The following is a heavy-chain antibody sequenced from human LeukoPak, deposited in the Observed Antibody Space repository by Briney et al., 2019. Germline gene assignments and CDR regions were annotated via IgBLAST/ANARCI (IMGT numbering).Heavy chain of an antibody. J-gene: IGHJ5*02. D-gene: IGHD3-10*01. Sequence: SETLSLTCAVSGGSISSGGYSWSWIRQPPGKGPEWIGYIYHSGSTYYNPSLKSRVTISVDRSKNQFSLKLSSVTAADTAVYYCARFGSGSWGSWFDPWGQGTLVTVSS. CDR1: GGSISSGGYS. CDR2: IYHSGST. CDR3: ARFGSGSWGSWFDP. V-gene: IGHV4-30-2*01.